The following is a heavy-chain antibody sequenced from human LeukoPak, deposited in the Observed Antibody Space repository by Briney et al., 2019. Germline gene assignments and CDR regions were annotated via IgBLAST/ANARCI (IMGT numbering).Heavy chain of an antibody. V-gene: IGHV3-7*01. CDR3: ARDLAAAGTWFFDY. CDR1: GFTFSSYW. J-gene: IGHJ4*02. CDR2: IKQDGSEK. Sequence: GGSLRLSCAASGFTFSSYWMSWVRQAPGKGLEWVANIKQDGSEKYYVDSVKGRFTISRDNAKNSLYLQMNSLRAEDTAVHYCARDLAAAGTWFFDYWGQGTLVTVSS. D-gene: IGHD6-13*01.